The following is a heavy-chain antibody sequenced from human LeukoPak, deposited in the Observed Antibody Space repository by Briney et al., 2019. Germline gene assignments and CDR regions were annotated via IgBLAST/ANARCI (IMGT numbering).Heavy chain of an antibody. V-gene: IGHV3-30*02. D-gene: IGHD5-12*01. CDR2: IRPDGSHI. Sequence: GGSLRLSCAASGFSFSTFVMHWVRQAPGKGLEWVAVIRPDGSHISYVDSVKGRFTISRDDSKNTVYLQVNSLRLEDTAVYYCASEYNGLWGQGTLVTVSS. CDR1: GFSFSTFV. CDR3: ASEYNGL. J-gene: IGHJ4*02.